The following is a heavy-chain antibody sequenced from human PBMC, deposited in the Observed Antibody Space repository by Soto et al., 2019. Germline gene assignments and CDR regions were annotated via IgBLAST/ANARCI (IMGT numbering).Heavy chain of an antibody. CDR3: TTDVGGVNYGDYGAY. D-gene: IGHD4-17*01. J-gene: IGHJ4*02. CDR2: INSKTDGGTT. V-gene: IGHV3-15*07. Sequence: EVQLVDSGGDLVKPAGSLILSCAASVFTYSNAWMNWGRQAPGNVLEWVGRINSKTDGGTTDYAAHVKGRFTITREDSINTMYRKVNSMKPEDTAVYYCTTDVGGVNYGDYGAYWGQGPLVTVSS. CDR1: VFTYSNAW.